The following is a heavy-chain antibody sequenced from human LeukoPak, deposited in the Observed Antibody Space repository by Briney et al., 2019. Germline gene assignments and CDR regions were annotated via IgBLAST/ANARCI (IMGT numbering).Heavy chain of an antibody. CDR1: GFTFSSYS. CDR2: ISSSSSYI. J-gene: IGHJ6*02. V-gene: IGHV3-21*01. Sequence: GGSLRLSCAASGFTFSSYSMNWVRQAPGKGLEGVSSISSSSSYIYYADSVKGRFTISRDNAKNSLYLQMNSLRAEDTAMYYCARDSRPFTFGESHYYGMDVWGQGTTVTVSS. CDR3: ARDSRPFTFGESHYYGMDV. D-gene: IGHD3-10*01.